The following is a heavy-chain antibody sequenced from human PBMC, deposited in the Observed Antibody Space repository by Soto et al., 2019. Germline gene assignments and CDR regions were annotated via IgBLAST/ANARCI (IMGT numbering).Heavy chain of an antibody. CDR1: GGTFSSHV. D-gene: IGHD3-10*01. CDR3: ARDLEFRDGNISHLDY. J-gene: IGHJ4*02. CDR2: IMPIIGTA. Sequence: QVQLVQSGAEVKKPGSSVKVSCKASGGTFSSHVFNWVRQAPGQGLEWRGGIMPIIGTANYAQKFQGRVTITADESTSTAYRELSSLRSEDTAVYYCARDLEFRDGNISHLDYWGQGTLVTVSS. V-gene: IGHV1-69*01.